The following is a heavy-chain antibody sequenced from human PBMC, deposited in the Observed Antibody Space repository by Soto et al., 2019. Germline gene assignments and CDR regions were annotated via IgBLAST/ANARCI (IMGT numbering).Heavy chain of an antibody. V-gene: IGHV1-3*01. Sequence: GASVKVSCKAAGYTFTSYAMHWVRQAPGQRLEWMGWINAGNGNTKYSQKFQGRVTITRDTSASTAYMELSSLRSEDTAVYYCARDLADILTGYFLSGRNEYFQHWGQGTLVTVSS. J-gene: IGHJ1*01. D-gene: IGHD3-9*01. CDR1: GYTFTSYA. CDR3: ARDLADILTGYFLSGRNEYFQH. CDR2: INAGNGNT.